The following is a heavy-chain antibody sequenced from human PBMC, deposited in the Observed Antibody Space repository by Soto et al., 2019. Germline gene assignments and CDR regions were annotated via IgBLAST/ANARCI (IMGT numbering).Heavy chain of an antibody. CDR2: IIPIFGTA. CDR3: ASTMAIAAAGTYGMDV. V-gene: IGHV1-69*05. J-gene: IGHJ6*02. Sequence: QVQLVQSGAEVKKPGSSVKVSCKASGGTFSSYAISWVRQAPGQGLEWMGGIIPIFGTANYAQKFQGRVTITTDESTSTAYMELSSLGSEDTSVYYCASTMAIAAAGTYGMDVWGQGTTVTVSS. D-gene: IGHD6-13*01. CDR1: GGTFSSYA.